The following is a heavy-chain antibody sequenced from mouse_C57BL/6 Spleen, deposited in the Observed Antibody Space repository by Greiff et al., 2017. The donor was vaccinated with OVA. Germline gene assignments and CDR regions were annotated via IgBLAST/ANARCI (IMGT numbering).Heavy chain of an antibody. CDR1: GYTFTSYW. J-gene: IGHJ3*01. Sequence: QVQLQQSGAELVKPGASVKLSCKASGYTFTSYWMHWVKQRPGQGLEWIGMIHPNSGSTNYNEKFKSKATLTVDKSSSTAYMQLSSLTSEDSAVYDCARESTVEGRPFAYWGQGTLVTVSA. D-gene: IGHD1-1*01. V-gene: IGHV1-64*01. CDR2: IHPNSGST. CDR3: ARESTVEGRPFAY.